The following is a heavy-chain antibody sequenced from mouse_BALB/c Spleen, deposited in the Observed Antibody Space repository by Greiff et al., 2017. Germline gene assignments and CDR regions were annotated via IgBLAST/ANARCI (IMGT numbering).Heavy chain of an antibody. Sequence: VQLQQSGPELVKPGASVKMSCKASGYTFTSYVMHWVKQKPGQGLEWIGYINPYNDGTKYNEKFKGKATLTSDKSSSTAYMELSSLTSEDSAVYYCARLGITTGFAYWGQGTLVTVSA. CDR1: GYTFTSYV. CDR2: INPYNDGT. J-gene: IGHJ3*01. D-gene: IGHD2-4*01. V-gene: IGHV1-14*01. CDR3: ARLGITTGFAY.